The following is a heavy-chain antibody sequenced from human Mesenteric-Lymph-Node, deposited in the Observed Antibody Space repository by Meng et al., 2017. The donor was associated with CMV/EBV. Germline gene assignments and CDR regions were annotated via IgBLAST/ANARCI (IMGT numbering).Heavy chain of an antibody. CDR1: GYTFTSYG. J-gene: IGHJ6*02. CDR2: ISAYNGNT. V-gene: IGHV1-18*01. Sequence: ASVKVSCKASGYTFTSYGISWVRQAPGQGLEWMGWISAYNGNTNYAQKLQGRVTMTTDTSTSTAYMELRSLRSDDTAVYYCARDILRFLEGTYYNYGMDVWGQGTTVTVSS. D-gene: IGHD3-3*01. CDR3: ARDILRFLEGTYYNYGMDV.